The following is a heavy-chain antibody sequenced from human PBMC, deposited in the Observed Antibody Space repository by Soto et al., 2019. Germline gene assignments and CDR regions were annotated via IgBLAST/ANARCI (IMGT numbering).Heavy chain of an antibody. J-gene: IGHJ4*02. CDR1: GGTFSSYA. V-gene: IGHV1-69*13. Sequence: SVKVSCKASGGTFSSYAISWVRQAPGQGLEWMGGIIPIFGTANYAQKFQGRVTITADESTSTAYMELSSLRSEDTAVYYCARGWYYYDSSGPFDYWGQGTLVTVSS. D-gene: IGHD3-22*01. CDR2: IIPIFGTA. CDR3: ARGWYYYDSSGPFDY.